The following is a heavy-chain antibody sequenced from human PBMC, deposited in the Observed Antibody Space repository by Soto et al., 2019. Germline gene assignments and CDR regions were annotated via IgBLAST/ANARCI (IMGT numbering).Heavy chain of an antibody. D-gene: IGHD6-6*01. J-gene: IGHJ5*02. CDR2: INHSGST. Sequence: PSETLSLTCAVYGGSFSGYYWSWIRQPPGKGLEWIGEINHSGSTNYNPSLKGRVTISVDTSKNQFSLKLSSVTAADTAVYYCARGIKKPYEYSSSPGWLHPWGQGTVVPGYS. CDR1: GGSFSGYY. CDR3: ARGIKKPYEYSSSPGWLHP. V-gene: IGHV4-34*01.